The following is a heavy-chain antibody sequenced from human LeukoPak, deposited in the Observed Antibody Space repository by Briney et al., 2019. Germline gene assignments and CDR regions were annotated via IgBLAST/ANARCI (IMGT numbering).Heavy chain of an antibody. V-gene: IGHV4-39*07. CDR2: IYYSGST. CDR1: GGSISSSSYY. Sequence: PSETLSLTCTVSGGSISSSSYYWGWIRQPPGKGLEWIGSIYYSGSTYYNPSLKSRVTISVDTSMNQFSPKLSSVTAADTAVYYCARDNYYDSSGFDYWGQGTLVTVSS. D-gene: IGHD3-22*01. CDR3: ARDNYYDSSGFDY. J-gene: IGHJ4*02.